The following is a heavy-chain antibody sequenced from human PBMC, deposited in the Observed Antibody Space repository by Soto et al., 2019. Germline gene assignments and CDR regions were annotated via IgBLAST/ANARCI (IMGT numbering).Heavy chain of an antibody. CDR3: ARAITIFGVVMTWFDP. CDR2: IYYSGST. CDR1: GGSISSYY. Sequence: SETLSLTCTVSGGSISSYYWSWIRQPPGKGLEWIGYIYYSGSTNYNPSLKSRVTISVDTSKNQFSLKLSSVTAADTAVYYCARAITIFGVVMTWFDPWGQGTLVTVSS. J-gene: IGHJ5*02. D-gene: IGHD3-3*01. V-gene: IGHV4-59*01.